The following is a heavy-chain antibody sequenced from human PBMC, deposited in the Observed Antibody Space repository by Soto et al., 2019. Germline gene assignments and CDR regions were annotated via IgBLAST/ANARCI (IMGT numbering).Heavy chain of an antibody. D-gene: IGHD6-19*01. Sequence: ASVKVSCKASGYTFTSYGISWVRQAPGQGLEWMGWISAYNGNTNYAQKLQGRVTMTTDTSTSTAYMELRSLRSDDTAVYYCARSIAVAGKWKYFQHWGQGTLVTVSS. V-gene: IGHV1-18*01. CDR3: ARSIAVAGKWKYFQH. CDR2: ISAYNGNT. CDR1: GYTFTSYG. J-gene: IGHJ1*01.